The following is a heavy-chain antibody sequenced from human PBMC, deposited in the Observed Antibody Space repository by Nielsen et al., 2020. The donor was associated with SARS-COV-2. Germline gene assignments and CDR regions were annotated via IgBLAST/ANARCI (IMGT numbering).Heavy chain of an antibody. Sequence: SETLSLTCTVSGGSISSSSYYWGWIRQPPGKGLEWIGSIYYSGSTYYNPSLKSRVTISVDTSKNQFSLKLSSVTAADTAVYYCARVRILAGYYGDYWGQGTLVTVSS. CDR2: IYYSGST. D-gene: IGHD2-15*01. CDR3: ARVRILAGYYGDY. CDR1: GGSISSSSYY. V-gene: IGHV4-39*07. J-gene: IGHJ4*02.